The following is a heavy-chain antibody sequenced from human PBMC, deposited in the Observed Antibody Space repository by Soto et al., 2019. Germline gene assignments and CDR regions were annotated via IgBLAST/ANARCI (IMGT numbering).Heavy chain of an antibody. Sequence: ASVKVSCKASGGTFSSYTISWVRQAPGQGLEWMGRIIPILGIANYAQRFQGRVTITADKSTSTAYMELSSLRSEDTAVYYCARDGDTAMVDAWFDPWGQGTLVTVSS. D-gene: IGHD5-18*01. V-gene: IGHV1-69*04. CDR1: GGTFSSYT. CDR3: ARDGDTAMVDAWFDP. CDR2: IIPILGIA. J-gene: IGHJ5*02.